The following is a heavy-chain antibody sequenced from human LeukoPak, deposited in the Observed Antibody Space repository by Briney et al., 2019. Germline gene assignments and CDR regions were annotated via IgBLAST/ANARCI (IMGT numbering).Heavy chain of an antibody. CDR2: IYYSGST. J-gene: IGHJ4*02. CDR1: GGSISSYY. CDR3: ARRGTITVFGIIEVYYFDY. D-gene: IGHD3-3*01. Sequence: SETLSLTCTVSGGSISSYYWSWIRQPPGKGLEWIGYIYYSGSTNYNPSLKSRVTISVDTSKNQFSLKLTSVTAADTAVYYCARRGTITVFGIIEVYYFDYWGQGTLVTVSS. V-gene: IGHV4-59*01.